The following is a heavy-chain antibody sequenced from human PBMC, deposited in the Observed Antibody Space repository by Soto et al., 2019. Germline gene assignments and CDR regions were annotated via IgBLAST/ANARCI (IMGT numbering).Heavy chain of an antibody. CDR1: GYTFTSYD. CDR3: AREKSSGNYNDY. CDR2: INPDSGNT. Sequence: QVQLVQSGAEVKKPGASVKVSCKASGYTFTSYDINWVRQATGQGLEGLGWINPDSGNTGYAQKFRGRVTMTRNTSISTAYMELSSLRSEDTAVYYCAREKSSGNYNDYWGQGTLVTVSS. J-gene: IGHJ4*02. D-gene: IGHD3-22*01. V-gene: IGHV1-8*01.